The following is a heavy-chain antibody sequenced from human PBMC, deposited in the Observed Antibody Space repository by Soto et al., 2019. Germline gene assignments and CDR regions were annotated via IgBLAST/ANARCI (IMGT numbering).Heavy chain of an antibody. CDR2: IKTSTEGGPT. CDR3: PPDVPIRGACYAEY. CDR1: GFTFSSAW. D-gene: IGHD2-2*01. J-gene: IGHJ4*02. Sequence: EVQLVESGGGLVEPGGSLRLSCAASGFTFSSAWMGWVRQAPGKGLEWVGNIKTSTEGGPTDSAAPVSGRFAISRDDSIHTLFLSMTSLDTADTAVYYGPPDVPIRGACYAEYWGKLELVAVS. V-gene: IGHV3-15*01.